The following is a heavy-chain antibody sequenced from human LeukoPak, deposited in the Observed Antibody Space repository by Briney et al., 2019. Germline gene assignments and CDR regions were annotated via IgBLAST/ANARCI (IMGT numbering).Heavy chain of an antibody. J-gene: IGHJ6*03. CDR3: TKDINSGIFYNTYMDV. Sequence: HPGGSLRLSCAASGFTFDEYAMHWVRHAPGKGLEWVSLISWDGASAYYADSVKGRFTISRDNSKSSLYLQMNNLRPEDTALYYCTKDINSGIFYNTYMDVWGKGTPVTVSS. D-gene: IGHD3-10*01. CDR1: GFTFDEYA. CDR2: ISWDGASA. V-gene: IGHV3-43D*03.